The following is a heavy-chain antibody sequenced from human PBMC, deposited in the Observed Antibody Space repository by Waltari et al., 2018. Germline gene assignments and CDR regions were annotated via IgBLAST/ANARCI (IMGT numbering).Heavy chain of an antibody. V-gene: IGHV3-30*02. CDR2: IRYDGSNK. D-gene: IGHD6-19*01. CDR3: AKDRAPAVAGGGYFDY. CDR1: GFTFSSYG. J-gene: IGHJ4*02. Sequence: QVQLVESGGGVVQPGGSLRLSCAASGFTFSSYGMHWVRQAPGKGLEWVAFIRYDGSNKYYADSVKGRFTISRDNSKNTLYLQMNSLRAEDTAVYYCAKDRAPAVAGGGYFDYWGQGTLVTVSS.